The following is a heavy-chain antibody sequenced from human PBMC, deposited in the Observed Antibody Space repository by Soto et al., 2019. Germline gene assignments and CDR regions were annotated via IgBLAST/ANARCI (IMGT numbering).Heavy chain of an antibody. CDR1: GYTLTELS. V-gene: IGHV1-24*01. CDR3: ATKKGYRNWLGT. Sequence: GASVKVSCKVSGYTLTELSMHWVRQAPGKGLEWMAGFDPEDGETIYAQKFQGSVTMTEDTSTDTAYMELSSLRSEDTAVYYCATKKGYRNWLGTWGQGPLVGVSS. J-gene: IGHJ5*02. D-gene: IGHD2-2*02. CDR2: FDPEDGET.